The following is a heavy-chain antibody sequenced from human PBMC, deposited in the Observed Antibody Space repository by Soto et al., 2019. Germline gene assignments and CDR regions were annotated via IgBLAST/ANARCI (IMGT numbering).Heavy chain of an antibody. Sequence: QVQLQESGPGLVKPSETLSLTCTVSGGSISSYYWSWIRQPPGKGLEWIGYIYYSGSTNYNPSLKSRVTISVDTSKNQFSLKLSSVTAADTAVYYCAREGVSSSWYNYYAMDVLGHGTTVTVSS. CDR3: AREGVSSSWYNYYAMDV. V-gene: IGHV4-59*01. J-gene: IGHJ6*02. CDR1: GGSISSYY. D-gene: IGHD6-13*01. CDR2: IYYSGST.